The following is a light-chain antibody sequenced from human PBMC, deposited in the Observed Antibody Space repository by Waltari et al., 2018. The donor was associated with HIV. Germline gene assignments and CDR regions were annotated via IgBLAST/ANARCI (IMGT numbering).Light chain of an antibody. CDR1: QSISRW. Sequence: DIQMTQSPSTLSASVGDRVIITCRASQSISRWLAWYKQKPGKAPKLLIYKASILESGVPSRFSGSGSGTEFTLTISSLQPDDFATYYCQQYDSDLTFGQGTKVDIK. CDR3: QQYDSDLT. J-gene: IGKJ1*01. CDR2: KAS. V-gene: IGKV1-5*03.